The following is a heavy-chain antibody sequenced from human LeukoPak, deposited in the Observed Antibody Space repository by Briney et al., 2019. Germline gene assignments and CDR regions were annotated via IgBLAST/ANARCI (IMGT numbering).Heavy chain of an antibody. Sequence: PGGSLRLSCAAFGFTFSTFGMHWVRQAPGKGLEWVAFVRSDGDIKYYADSVKGRFTISRDNSRTTLYLQMNSLRAEDTAVYHCAKDLPAAYFDYWGQGTLVTVSS. V-gene: IGHV3-30*02. CDR3: AKDLPAAYFDY. J-gene: IGHJ4*02. CDR1: GFTFSTFG. CDR2: VRSDGDIK. D-gene: IGHD2-2*01.